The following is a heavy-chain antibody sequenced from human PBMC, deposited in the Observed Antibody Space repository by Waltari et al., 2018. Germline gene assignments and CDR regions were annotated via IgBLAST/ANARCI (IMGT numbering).Heavy chain of an antibody. CDR1: GFTFSSYA. J-gene: IGHJ4*02. CDR2: ISYDGSNK. D-gene: IGHD3-22*01. CDR3: ARVNYYDSSGPIFDY. Sequence: QVQLVESGGGVVQPGRSLRLSCAASGFTFSSYAMHWVRQAPGKGLGWVAVISYDGSNKYYADSVKGRFTISRDNSKNTLYLQMNSLRAEDTAVYYCARVNYYDSSGPIFDYWGQGTLVTVSS. V-gene: IGHV3-30-3*01.